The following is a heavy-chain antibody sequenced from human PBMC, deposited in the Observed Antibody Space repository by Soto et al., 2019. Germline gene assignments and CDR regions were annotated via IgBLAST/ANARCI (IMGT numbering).Heavy chain of an antibody. D-gene: IGHD3-10*01. Sequence: SETLSLTCAVSGGSISSGGYSWSWIRQPPGKGLEWIGYIYHSGSTYYNPSLKSRVTISVDRSKNQFSLKLSSVTAADTAVYYCAASYGSGSYFDYWGQGTLVTVSS. CDR3: AASYGSGSYFDY. CDR1: GGSISSGGYS. CDR2: IYHSGST. J-gene: IGHJ4*02. V-gene: IGHV4-30-2*01.